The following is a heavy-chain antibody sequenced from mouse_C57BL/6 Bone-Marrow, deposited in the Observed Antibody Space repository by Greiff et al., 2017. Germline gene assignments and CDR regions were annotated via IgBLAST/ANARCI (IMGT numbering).Heavy chain of an antibody. J-gene: IGHJ3*01. CDR3: ARRRYSFAY. D-gene: IGHD2-14*01. V-gene: IGHV5-6*01. CDR1: GFTFSSYC. Sequence: EVQLVESGGDLVKPGGSLKLSCAASGFTFSSYCMSWVRQTPDKRLEWVATISSGGSYTYYPDSVKGRFTISRDNAKNTLYLQMSSLKSEDTAMYYCARRRYSFAYWGQGTLVTVSA. CDR2: ISSGGSYT.